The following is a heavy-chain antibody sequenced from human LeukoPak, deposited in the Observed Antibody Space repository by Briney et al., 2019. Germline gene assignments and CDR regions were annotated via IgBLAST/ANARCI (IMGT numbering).Heavy chain of an antibody. Sequence: PSETLSLTCTVSGDSISSGSYYWGWIRQPPGKGLEWIGSVYYTESTYYNPSLKSRVTISVDTSKNQFSLKLSSVTAADTAVYYCARGPPGLWFGELLLDYWGQGTLVTVSS. CDR2: VYYTEST. CDR1: GDSISSGSYY. CDR3: ARGPPGLWFGELLLDY. J-gene: IGHJ4*02. V-gene: IGHV4-39*07. D-gene: IGHD3-10*01.